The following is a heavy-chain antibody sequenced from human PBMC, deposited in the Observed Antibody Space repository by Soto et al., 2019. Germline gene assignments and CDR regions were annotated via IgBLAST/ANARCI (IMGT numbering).Heavy chain of an antibody. Sequence: GGSLRLSCAASGFTFSSYWMAWVSKSPGKGVERVASMNQHGSDIQYVDSVRGRFTISRDNARNLLYLQMNNLRVEDTAIYYCATDTYCPATCYRGHGNRGQGTLVTVSS. D-gene: IGHD2-8*02. V-gene: IGHV3-7*03. J-gene: IGHJ4*02. CDR3: ATDTYCPATCYRGHGN. CDR1: GFTFSSYW. CDR2: MNQHGSDI.